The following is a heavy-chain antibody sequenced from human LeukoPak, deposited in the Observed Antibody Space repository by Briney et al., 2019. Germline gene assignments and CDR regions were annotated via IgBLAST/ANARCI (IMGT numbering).Heavy chain of an antibody. CDR1: GYSFTTYW. V-gene: IGHV5-51*01. CDR3: ARRGGGSTGGFYFDY. Sequence: LGESLKISCEGSGYSFTTYWIGWVRQTPGQGLEWMGSIYPGDSDTRYNPSFQGQVTISADKSIKTAYLQWSSLKASDTAIYYCARRGGGSTGGFYFDYWGQGPLVTVSS. D-gene: IGHD1-1*01. J-gene: IGHJ4*02. CDR2: IYPGDSDT.